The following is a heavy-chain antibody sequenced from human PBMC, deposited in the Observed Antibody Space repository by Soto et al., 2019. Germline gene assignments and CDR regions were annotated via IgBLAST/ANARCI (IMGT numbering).Heavy chain of an antibody. J-gene: IGHJ4*02. Sequence: QITLKESGPTLVNPTQTLTLTCTFSGFSLRTTLVAMGWIRQPPGKALEWLALTYWDGDSRYSPSLQGRVTATKDTSRDQVVLTLTNMDPVDTATYYCVQRKLSRYGQLCFDSWGQGILVTVSS. V-gene: IGHV2-5*02. CDR3: VQRKLSRYGQLCFDS. CDR2: TYWDGDS. D-gene: IGHD2-21*01. CDR1: GFSLRTTLVA.